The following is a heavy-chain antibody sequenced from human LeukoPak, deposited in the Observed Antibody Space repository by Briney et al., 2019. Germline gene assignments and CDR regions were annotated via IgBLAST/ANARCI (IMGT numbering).Heavy chain of an antibody. V-gene: IGHV5-51*01. CDR3: ARQDGDYSGAFDI. CDR2: IYPGDSDT. J-gene: IGHJ3*02. D-gene: IGHD4-17*01. Sequence: SSSSYYWGWIRQPPGKGLEWMGIIYPGDSDTRYSPSFQGQVTISADKSISTAYLQWSSLKASDTAMYYCARQDGDYSGAFDIWGQGTMVTVSS. CDR1: SSSSYY.